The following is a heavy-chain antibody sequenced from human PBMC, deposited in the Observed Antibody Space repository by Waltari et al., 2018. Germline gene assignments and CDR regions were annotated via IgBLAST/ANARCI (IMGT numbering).Heavy chain of an antibody. CDR1: GFTFSSYG. CDR2: IWYDGSNK. D-gene: IGHD3-22*01. V-gene: IGHV3-33*06. Sequence: QVQLVESGGGVVQPGRSLRLSCAASGFTFSSYGMHWVRQAPGKGLEWVAVIWYDGSNKYYADSVKGRFTISRDNSKNTLYLQMNSLRAEDTAVYYCAKEAYYYDSSGYYNDYWGQGTLVTVSS. J-gene: IGHJ4*02. CDR3: AKEAYYYDSSGYYNDY.